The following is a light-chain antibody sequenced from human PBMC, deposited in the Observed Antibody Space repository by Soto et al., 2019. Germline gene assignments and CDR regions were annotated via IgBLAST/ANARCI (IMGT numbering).Light chain of an antibody. V-gene: IGKV3-15*01. J-gene: IGKJ4*01. CDR3: PQYNFLPPLP. Sequence: EIVMTQSPATLSVSPGERATLSCRASQSVNSNLAWYRQKPGQAPRLLIPDASTRATGVPARFSGSGSGTEFPLTISSLQSEDSGIYYCPQYNFLPPLPFGGGTKVEIK. CDR1: QSVNSN. CDR2: DAS.